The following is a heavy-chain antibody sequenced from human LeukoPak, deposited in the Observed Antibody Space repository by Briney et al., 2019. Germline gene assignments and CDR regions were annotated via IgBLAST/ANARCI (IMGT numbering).Heavy chain of an antibody. J-gene: IGHJ6*02. CDR1: GGSISSGSYY. V-gene: IGHV4-61*02. CDR3: ARGGSEDV. Sequence: PSETLSLTCTVSGGSISSGSYYWSWIRQPAGKGLEWIGRIYTSGSTNYNPSLKSRVTISVDTPKNQFSLKLSSVTAADTAVYYWARGGSEDVWGQGTTVTVSS. D-gene: IGHD3-10*01. CDR2: IYTSGST.